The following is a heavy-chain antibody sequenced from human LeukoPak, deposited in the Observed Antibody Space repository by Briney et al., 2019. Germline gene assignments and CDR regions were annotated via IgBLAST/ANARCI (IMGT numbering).Heavy chain of an antibody. V-gene: IGHV1-46*01. D-gene: IGHD2-21*02. CDR3: ARSGGDYAFDI. J-gene: IGHJ3*02. CDR1: GYTFTSYY. CDR2: INPSGGST. Sequence: ASVKVSCKASGYTFTSYYMHWVRQAPGQGLEWMGIINPSGGSTSYAQKFQGRVTMTRDMSTSTVYMELSSLISEDTALYYCARSGGDYAFDIWGQGTMVTVSS.